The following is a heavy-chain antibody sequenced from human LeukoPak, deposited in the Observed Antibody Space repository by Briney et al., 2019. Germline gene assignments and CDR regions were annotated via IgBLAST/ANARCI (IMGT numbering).Heavy chain of an antibody. V-gene: IGHV3-30-3*01. CDR2: ISYDGSNK. CDR3: ARERYYFDY. Sequence: GGSLRLSCAASGFTFSSYAMHWVRQAPGKGLEWVAVISYDGSNKYHADSVKGRFTISRDNSKNTLYLQMNSLRAEDTAVYYCARERYYFDYWGQGTLVTVSS. J-gene: IGHJ4*02. D-gene: IGHD3-3*01. CDR1: GFTFSSYA.